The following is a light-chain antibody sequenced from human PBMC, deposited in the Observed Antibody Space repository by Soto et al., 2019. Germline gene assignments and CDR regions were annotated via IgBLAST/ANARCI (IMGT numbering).Light chain of an antibody. J-gene: IGKJ2*01. Sequence: EIVMTQSPATLSVSPGERATLSCRASQSVSDNLAWYQKKPGQAPRLLIYGASTRATGIPARFSGSGSGTEFTLTISSLQSEDFAIYYCHQSNNWPYTFGQGTEVDIK. CDR2: GAS. V-gene: IGKV3-15*01. CDR3: HQSNNWPYT. CDR1: QSVSDN.